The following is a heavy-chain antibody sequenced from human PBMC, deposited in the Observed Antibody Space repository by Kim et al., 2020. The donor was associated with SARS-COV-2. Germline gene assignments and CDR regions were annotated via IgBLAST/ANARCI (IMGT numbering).Heavy chain of an antibody. J-gene: IGHJ6*03. D-gene: IGHD5-12*01. Sequence: YANCVKGRFTISRDNAKNSLYLQMNSLRDEDTALYYCAKDADGYNSYMDVWGKGTTVTVSS. V-gene: IGHV3-9*01. CDR3: AKDADGYNSYMDV.